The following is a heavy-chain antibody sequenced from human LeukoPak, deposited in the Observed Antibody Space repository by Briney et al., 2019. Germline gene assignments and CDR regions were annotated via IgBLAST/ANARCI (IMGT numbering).Heavy chain of an antibody. CDR1: GGSISSYY. V-gene: IGHV4-34*01. CDR2: INHSGST. J-gene: IGHJ4*02. Sequence: SETLSLTCTVSGGSISSYYWSWIRQPPGKGLEWIGEINHSGSTNYNPSLKSRVTISVDTSKNQFSLKLSSVTAADTAVYYCARRIIYYYGSGSYYKVLDYWGQGTLVTVSS. D-gene: IGHD3-10*01. CDR3: ARRIIYYYGSGSYYKVLDY.